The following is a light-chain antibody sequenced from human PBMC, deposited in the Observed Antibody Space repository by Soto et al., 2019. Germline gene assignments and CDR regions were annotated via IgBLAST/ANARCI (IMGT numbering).Light chain of an antibody. CDR1: SADIGLYNF. CDR2: EVT. CDR3: SSYTSDSTHV. J-gene: IGLJ1*01. Sequence: QSALTQPVSVSGSPGQSITISCTGTSADIGLYNFVSWYQQHPGKAPKLLIHEVTIRPSGVSNRFSGSKSGNTASLSISGLQAEDEADYYCSSYTSDSTHVFGTGTKLTVL. V-gene: IGLV2-14*01.